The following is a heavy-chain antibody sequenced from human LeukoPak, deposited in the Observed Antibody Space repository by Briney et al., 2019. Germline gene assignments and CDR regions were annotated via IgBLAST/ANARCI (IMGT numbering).Heavy chain of an antibody. CDR3: ARDGPTAAPFDY. D-gene: IGHD2-2*01. CDR1: GYRFSSYD. Sequence: ASVKVSCKASGYRFSSYDMHWVRQAPGQGLEWMGIINPSGGSTSYAQRFQGRVAMTRDTSTTTVYMEVNSLTSEDTAVYFCARDGPTAAPFDYWGQGTLVTVSS. V-gene: IGHV1-46*01. CDR2: INPSGGST. J-gene: IGHJ4*02.